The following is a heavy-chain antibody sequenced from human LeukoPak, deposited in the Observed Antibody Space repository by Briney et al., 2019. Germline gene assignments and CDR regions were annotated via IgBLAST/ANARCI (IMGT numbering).Heavy chain of an antibody. Sequence: SETLSLTRTVSGGSISSYFWSWIRQPPGKGLEWIGYIYYSGSTNYNPSLKSRVTISVDTSKNQFSLKLSSVTAADTAVYYCARAGIAAANYYYYYMDVWGKGTTVTVSS. CDR1: GGSISSYF. CDR2: IYYSGST. CDR3: ARAGIAAANYYYYYMDV. D-gene: IGHD6-13*01. V-gene: IGHV4-59*01. J-gene: IGHJ6*03.